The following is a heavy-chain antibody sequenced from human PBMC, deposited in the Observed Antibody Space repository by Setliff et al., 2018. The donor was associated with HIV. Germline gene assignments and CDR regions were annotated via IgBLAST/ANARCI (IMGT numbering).Heavy chain of an antibody. J-gene: IGHJ3*02. CDR3: ARVPYRSAWFSGGHDAFDI. V-gene: IGHV1-18*01. CDR2: ISGFNGNT. D-gene: IGHD6-19*01. Sequence: ASVKVSCKASGYSFARYGLSWVRRAPGQGLEWMGWISGFNGNTKYAQSFQDRVAMTTETATSTAYMEMRSLRSDDTAVYFCARVPYRSAWFSGGHDAFDIWGQGTMVTV. CDR1: GYSFARYG.